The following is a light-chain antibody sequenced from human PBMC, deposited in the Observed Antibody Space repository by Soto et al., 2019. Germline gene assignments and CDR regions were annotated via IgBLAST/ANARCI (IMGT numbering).Light chain of an antibody. CDR3: CSYAETYNVV. J-gene: IGLJ2*01. V-gene: IGLV2-11*01. Sequence: QSALTQPRSVSGSPGQSVTLSCTGNSSDVGGSTYVSWYQHHPGRAPKLLVFDVNKRPSGVPDRFSGSKSGNTASLTISGLQAEDEADYYCCSYAETYNVVFGGGTKLTVL. CDR1: SSDVGGSTY. CDR2: DVN.